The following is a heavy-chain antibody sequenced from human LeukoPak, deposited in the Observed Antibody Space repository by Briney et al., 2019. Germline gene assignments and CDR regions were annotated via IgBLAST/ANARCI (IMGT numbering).Heavy chain of an antibody. CDR2: IYCTGST. CDR3: ARRYSYSSLPDY. J-gene: IGHJ4*02. D-gene: IGHD6-19*01. V-gene: IGHV4-39*01. CDR1: GGSISSSSYY. Sequence: SETLSLTCTVSGGSISSSSYYWGWIRQPPGKGLEWIGSIYCTGSTYYNPSLKSRVTISVDTSKNQFSLKLSSVTAADTAVYYCARRYSYSSLPDYWGQGTLVTVSS.